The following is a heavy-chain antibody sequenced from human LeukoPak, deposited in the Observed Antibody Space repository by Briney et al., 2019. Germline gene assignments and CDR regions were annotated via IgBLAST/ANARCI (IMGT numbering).Heavy chain of an antibody. CDR3: ANTAKVTPRDY. D-gene: IGHD6-25*01. CDR2: ISGSGGAT. J-gene: IGHJ4*02. Sequence: PGGSLRLSCAASGFTFSTYGMSWVRQAPGKGLEWVSAISGSGGATYYADSVKGRFTISRDNSKNTLYLKMNSLRAEDTAIYYCANTAKVTPRDYWGQGTLVTVSS. V-gene: IGHV3-23*01. CDR1: GFTFSTYG.